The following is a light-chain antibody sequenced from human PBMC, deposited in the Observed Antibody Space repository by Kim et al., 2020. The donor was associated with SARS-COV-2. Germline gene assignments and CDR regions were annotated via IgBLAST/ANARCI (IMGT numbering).Light chain of an antibody. J-gene: IGKJ2*01. V-gene: IGKV3-11*01. CDR2: DAS. Sequence: LSPGERAPRSCRASQSVSSYLAWYQQKPGQAPRLLIYDASNRATGIPARFSGSGSGTDFTLTISSLEPEDFAVYYCQQRSNWPRMYTFGQGTKLEI. CDR3: QQRSNWPRMYT. CDR1: QSVSSY.